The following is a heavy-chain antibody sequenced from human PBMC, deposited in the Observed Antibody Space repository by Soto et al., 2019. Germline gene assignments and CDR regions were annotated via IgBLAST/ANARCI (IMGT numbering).Heavy chain of an antibody. CDR1: EYSFANQW. J-gene: IGHJ5*02. D-gene: IGHD1-1*01. Sequence: GEALRISWKGPEYSFANQWIGWVRQMPGKGLEWVVIISPDTSRTLYSPSLQGQVTISVDKSISTVYLQWNSLKASDTAMYYCTKRLNDVSKTSPWLDXWGQGTQVT. V-gene: IGHV5-51*01. CDR3: TKRLNDVSKTSPWLDX. CDR2: ISPDTSRT.